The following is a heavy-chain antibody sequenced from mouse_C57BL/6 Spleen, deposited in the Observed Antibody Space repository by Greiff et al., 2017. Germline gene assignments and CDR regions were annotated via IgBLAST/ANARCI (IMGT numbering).Heavy chain of an antibody. J-gene: IGHJ1*03. CDR3: ATHYYGSSPYWYFDV. CDR2: IYPRDGST. Sequence: QVHVKQSDAELVKPGASVKISCKVSGYTFTDHTIHWMKQRPEQGLEWIGYIYPRDGSTKYNEKFKGKATLTAAKSSSTAYMQLNSLTSEDSAVYFCATHYYGSSPYWYFDVWGTGTTVTVSS. V-gene: IGHV1-78*01. CDR1: GYTFTDHT. D-gene: IGHD1-1*01.